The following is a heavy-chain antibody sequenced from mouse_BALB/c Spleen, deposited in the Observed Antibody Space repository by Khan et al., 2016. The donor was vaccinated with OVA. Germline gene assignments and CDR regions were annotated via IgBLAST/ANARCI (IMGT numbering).Heavy chain of an antibody. CDR1: GYTFTTYT. Sequence: VQLQQSGAELARPGASVKVSCKTSGYTFTTYTLHWVKQRPGRSLEWIGYINPSNDYTNYNQKFKDKSTLTADKSSSTAYMQLSSLTSEDSAVYYGARSGQLGLRGGFTYWGQGTLVTVSA. D-gene: IGHD3-2*01. CDR3: ARSGQLGLRGGFTY. CDR2: INPSNDYT. J-gene: IGHJ3*01. V-gene: IGHV1-4*01.